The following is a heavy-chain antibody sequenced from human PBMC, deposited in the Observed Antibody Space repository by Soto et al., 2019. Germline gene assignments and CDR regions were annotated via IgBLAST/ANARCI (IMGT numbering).Heavy chain of an antibody. CDR1: GFTFSSYG. D-gene: IGHD6-13*01. CDR3: AKEPGGSSWYFQYYYYYMDV. J-gene: IGHJ6*03. CDR2: ISYDGSNK. V-gene: IGHV3-30*18. Sequence: QVQLVESGGGVVQPGRSLRLSCAASGFTFSSYGMHWVRQAQGKGLEWVAVISYDGSNKYYADSVKGRFTISRDNSKNTLYLQMNSLRAEDTAVYYCAKEPGGSSWYFQYYYYYMDVWGKGTTVTVSS.